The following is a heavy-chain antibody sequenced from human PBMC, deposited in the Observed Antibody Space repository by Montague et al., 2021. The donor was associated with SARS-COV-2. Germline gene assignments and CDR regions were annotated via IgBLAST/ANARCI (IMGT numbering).Heavy chain of an antibody. D-gene: IGHD1-1*01. CDR3: ARGAPGY. Sequence: SETLSLTCAVYGGSSSDYHWTWIRQSPGGGLEWIGQINYGGNTKYNPSLRSRVTISIDTSKNQFSLKLTSVTAADTAVYYCARGAPGYWGQGTLVTVSS. J-gene: IGHJ4*02. CDR1: GGSSSDYH. V-gene: IGHV4-34*01. CDR2: INYGGNT.